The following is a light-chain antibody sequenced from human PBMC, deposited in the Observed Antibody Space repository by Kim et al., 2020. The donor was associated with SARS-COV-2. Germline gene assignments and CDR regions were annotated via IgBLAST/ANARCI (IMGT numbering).Light chain of an antibody. Sequence: PGKTARIPCGGDDLGSKSVHCYQQKPGQAPVLVIFYDSDRPSGIPERLSGSHSGNTATLTISRVEAGDEADYYCEVWDTGSDHWVFGGGTQLTVL. CDR1: DLGSKS. J-gene: IGLJ3*02. V-gene: IGLV3-21*04. CDR2: YDS. CDR3: EVWDTGSDHWV.